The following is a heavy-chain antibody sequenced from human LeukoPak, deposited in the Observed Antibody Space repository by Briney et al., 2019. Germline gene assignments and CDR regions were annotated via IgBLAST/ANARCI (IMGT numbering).Heavy chain of an antibody. V-gene: IGHV3-21*01. CDR1: GFTFNSYN. CDR2: ITSSSTYI. Sequence: GGSLRLSCTASGFTFNSYNMNWVRQAPGKGLEWVSSITSSSTYIYYADSVRGRFTISRDNAKNSLYLQMNSLRAEDTAVYYCARDYSTVTTFFDYWGQGTLVTVSS. J-gene: IGHJ4*02. D-gene: IGHD4-17*01. CDR3: ARDYSTVTTFFDY.